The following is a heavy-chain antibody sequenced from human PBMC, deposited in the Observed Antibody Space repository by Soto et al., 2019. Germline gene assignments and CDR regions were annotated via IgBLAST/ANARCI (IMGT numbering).Heavy chain of an antibody. CDR2: ISSSGSII. V-gene: IGHV3-11*01. D-gene: IGHD4-4*01. CDR1: GFTFSDYY. CDR3: ALAGYDSNYYAVTPLSAGHF. J-gene: IGHJ4*02. Sequence: QVQLVVSGGGLVKPGGSLRISCAASGFTFSDYYISWIRQAPGKGLEWVSYISSSGSIIYYADSVKGRFTISRDNAKNSLYLQMNSLRAGDTAVYYCALAGYDSNYYAVTPLSAGHFWGQGTLVTVSS.